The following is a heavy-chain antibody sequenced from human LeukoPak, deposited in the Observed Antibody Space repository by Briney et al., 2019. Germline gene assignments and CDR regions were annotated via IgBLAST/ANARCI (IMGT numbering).Heavy chain of an antibody. J-gene: IGHJ4*02. CDR2: IYYSGST. D-gene: IGHD2-15*01. Sequence: SETLSLTCTVSGGSISNYYGSWIRQPPGKGLEWIGYIYYSGSTNYNPSLKSRVTISVDTSKNQFSLKLSSVTAADTAVYYCARGQYCSGGSCFVFDYWGQGTLVTVSS. CDR3: ARGQYCSGGSCFVFDY. V-gene: IGHV4-59*12. CDR1: GGSISNYY.